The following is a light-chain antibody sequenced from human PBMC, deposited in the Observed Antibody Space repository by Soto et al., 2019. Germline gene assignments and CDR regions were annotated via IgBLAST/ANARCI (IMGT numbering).Light chain of an antibody. CDR3: QQYNTLWT. CDR1: QDISHY. Sequence: DIQMTQSPSSLSASVGDRVTFTCRASQDISHYLAWYQERPGKVPKLLIYYAANLQSGVPSRFSGSGSGTDFTLTISSLQPEDVGTYYCQQYNTLWTFGQGTKVEIK. J-gene: IGKJ1*01. CDR2: YAA. V-gene: IGKV1-27*01.